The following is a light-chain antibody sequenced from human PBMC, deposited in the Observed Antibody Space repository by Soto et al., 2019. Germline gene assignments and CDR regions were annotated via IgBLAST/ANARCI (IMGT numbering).Light chain of an antibody. J-gene: IGKJ2*01. CDR2: GVS. Sequence: EIVLTQSPGALSLSPGEGATLSCRASQAVISGYLAWYQQKPGQAPRLLMYGVSSRPTGISARFSGSGSRTEFTLTNTRLEPDDFALYYCQQYGVPPFNFGQGTKLQIK. CDR3: QQYGVPPFN. V-gene: IGKV3-20*01. CDR1: QAVISGY.